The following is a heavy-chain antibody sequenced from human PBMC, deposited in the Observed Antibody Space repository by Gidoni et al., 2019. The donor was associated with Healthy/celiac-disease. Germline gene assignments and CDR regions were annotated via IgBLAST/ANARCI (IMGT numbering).Heavy chain of an antibody. V-gene: IGHV4-39*01. CDR2: LYYSGST. Sequence: QLQLQESGPGLVKPSETLSLTCTVSGGSISSSSYYWGWTRQPPGKGLEWIGSLYYSGSTYYNPSLKSRVTISVDTSKNQFSLKLSSVTAADTAVYYCASGVTRSLNDAFDIWGQGTMVTVSS. J-gene: IGHJ3*02. CDR3: ASGVTRSLNDAFDI. CDR1: GGSISSSSYY. D-gene: IGHD4-17*01.